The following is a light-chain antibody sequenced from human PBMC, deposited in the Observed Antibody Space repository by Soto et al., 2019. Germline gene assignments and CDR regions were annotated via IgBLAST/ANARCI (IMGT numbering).Light chain of an antibody. V-gene: IGKV1-39*01. Sequence: DIHMTQSPSTLPASVGDRVTITCRASQSISSFLTWYQQKAGKAPKLLIYAASSLQSGVPSRFSGSGSGTDFTLTISSLQPEDFASYYCQQSFSTPPTFGQGTKVDIK. J-gene: IGKJ1*01. CDR1: QSISSF. CDR3: QQSFSTPPT. CDR2: AAS.